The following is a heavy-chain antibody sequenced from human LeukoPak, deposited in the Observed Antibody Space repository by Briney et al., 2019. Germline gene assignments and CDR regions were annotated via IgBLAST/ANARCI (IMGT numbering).Heavy chain of an antibody. V-gene: IGHV3-21*01. CDR1: GFTFSSYS. CDR3: ARDNKVGSSWV. J-gene: IGHJ4*02. D-gene: IGHD6-13*01. CDR2: ISSSSSYI. Sequence: GGSLRLSCAASGFTFSSYSMIWVRQAPGKGLEWVSSISSSSSYIYYADSVKGRFTISRDNAKNSLYLQMNSLRAEDTAVYYCARDNKVGSSWVWGQGTLVTVSS.